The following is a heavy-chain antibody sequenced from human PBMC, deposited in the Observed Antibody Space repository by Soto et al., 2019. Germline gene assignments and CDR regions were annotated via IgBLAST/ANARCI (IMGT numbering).Heavy chain of an antibody. Sequence: PGGSLRLSCAASGFTFSSYSMNWVRQAPGKGPEWVALISYDGTNKFYADSVKGRFTISRDNSKSTLYLQVDSLRPEDAAAYYCARDPKTSGGQHWAFNYFDSWGQGTLVTVSS. CDR3: ARDPKTSGGQHWAFNYFDS. V-gene: IGHV3-30*03. CDR1: GFTFSSYS. D-gene: IGHD7-27*01. CDR2: ISYDGTNK. J-gene: IGHJ4*02.